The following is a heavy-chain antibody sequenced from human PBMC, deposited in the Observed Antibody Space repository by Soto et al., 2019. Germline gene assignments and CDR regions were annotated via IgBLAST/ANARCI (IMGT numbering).Heavy chain of an antibody. D-gene: IGHD3-16*01. J-gene: IGHJ4*02. CDR1: GGSISSSNW. CDR3: AGSYDYVWSDY. CDR2: VYHSGNT. Sequence: SETLSLTCAVSGGSISSSNWWSRVRQPPGKGLEWIGEVYHSGNTNYNPSHKSRVTISVDKSKNQFSLKLNSVTAADTAVYYCAGSYDYVWSDYWGQGTLVTVSS. V-gene: IGHV4-4*02.